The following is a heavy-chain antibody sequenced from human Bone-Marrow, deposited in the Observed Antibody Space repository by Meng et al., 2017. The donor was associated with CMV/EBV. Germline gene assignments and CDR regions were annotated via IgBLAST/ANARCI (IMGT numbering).Heavy chain of an antibody. CDR2: INPSGGST. Sequence: ASVKVSCKASGYTFTSYYMHWVRQAPGQGLEWMGIINPSGGSTSYAQKFQGRVTMTRDTSTSTVYMGLSSLRSGDTAVYYCARGQPGDWFDPWGQGTLVTVSS. CDR1: GYTFTSYY. D-gene: IGHD3-10*01. J-gene: IGHJ5*02. CDR3: ARGQPGDWFDP. V-gene: IGHV1-46*01.